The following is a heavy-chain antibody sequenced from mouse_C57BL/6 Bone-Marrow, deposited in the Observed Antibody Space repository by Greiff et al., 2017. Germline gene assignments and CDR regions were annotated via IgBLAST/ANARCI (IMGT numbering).Heavy chain of an antibody. V-gene: IGHV7-3*01. Sequence: EVKLVESGGGLVQPGGSLSLSCAASGFTFTDYYMSWVRQPPGKALEWLGFIRNKANGYTTEYSASVKGRFTISRDNSQSILYLQMNALGAEDSATYYCARYSGNYYAMDYWGQGTSVTVSS. CDR1: GFTFTDYY. CDR3: ARYSGNYYAMDY. CDR2: IRNKANGYTT. J-gene: IGHJ4*01.